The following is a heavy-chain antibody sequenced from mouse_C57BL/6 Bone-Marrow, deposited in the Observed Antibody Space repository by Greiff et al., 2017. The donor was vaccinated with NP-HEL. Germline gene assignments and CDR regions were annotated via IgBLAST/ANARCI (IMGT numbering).Heavy chain of an antibody. CDR3: ARSGSGWYFDV. CDR2: IYPGGGYT. J-gene: IGHJ1*03. CDR1: GYTFTNYW. D-gene: IGHD1-1*01. V-gene: IGHV1-63*01. Sequence: VQLQQSGAELVRPGTSVKMSCKASGYTFTNYWIGWAKQRPGHGLEWIGDIYPGGGYTNYNAKFKGKATLTADKSSSTAYMQFSGLTAKDSAIYYCARSGSGWYFDVWGTGTTVTVSS.